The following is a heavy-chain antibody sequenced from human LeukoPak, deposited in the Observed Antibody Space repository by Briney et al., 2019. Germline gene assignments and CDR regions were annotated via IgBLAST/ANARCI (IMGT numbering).Heavy chain of an antibody. D-gene: IGHD5-12*01. CDR2: IYYTGKN. Sequence: KPSETLSLTCAISGGSINSHYWGWIRQPPGKGLQWIGDIYYTGKNNYNPSLKSRVTISLDTSKDHLSLNLTSVLAADTAIYYCVRRDSGWNYFDYWGQGILVTVSS. CDR1: GGSINSHY. J-gene: IGHJ4*02. V-gene: IGHV4-59*08. CDR3: VRRDSGWNYFDY.